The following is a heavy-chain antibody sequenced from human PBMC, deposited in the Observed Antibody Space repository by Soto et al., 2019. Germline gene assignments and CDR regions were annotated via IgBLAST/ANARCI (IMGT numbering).Heavy chain of an antibody. CDR2: IYYSGST. CDR3: AREVVAAHDAFDI. V-gene: IGHV4-59*01. Sequence: PSETLSLTCTVSGGSIRSYYWSWIRQPPGKGLEWIGYIYYSGSTNYNPSLKSRVTISVDTSKNQFSLKLSSVTAADTAVYYCAREVVAAHDAFDIWGQGTMVTVSS. CDR1: GGSIRSYY. D-gene: IGHD2-15*01. J-gene: IGHJ3*02.